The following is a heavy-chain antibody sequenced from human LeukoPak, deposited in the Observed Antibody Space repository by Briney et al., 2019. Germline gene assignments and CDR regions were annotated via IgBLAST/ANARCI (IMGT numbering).Heavy chain of an antibody. D-gene: IGHD6-13*01. V-gene: IGHV1-69*05. J-gene: IGHJ5*02. CDR3: ARDLQRGYSSSWAGWFDP. CDR2: IIPIFGTA. CDR1: GGTFSSYA. Sequence: EASVKVSCKASGGTFSSYAISWVRQAPGQGLEWMGGIIPIFGTANYAQKFQGRVTITTDESTSTAYMELSSLRSEDTAVYYCARDLQRGYSSSWAGWFDPWGQGTLVTVSS.